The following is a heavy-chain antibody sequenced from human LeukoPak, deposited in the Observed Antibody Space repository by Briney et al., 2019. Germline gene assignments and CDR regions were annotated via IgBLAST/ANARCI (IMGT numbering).Heavy chain of an antibody. CDR2: INAGNGNT. CDR3: ARDGPDYYGSGSFSY. Sequence: GASVKVSCKASGYTFTSYAMHWVRQAPGQRLEWMGWINAGNGNTKYSQKFQGRVTITRDTSASTAYMELSSLRSEDTAVCYCARDGPDYYGSGSFSYWGQGTLVTVSS. CDR1: GYTFTSYA. V-gene: IGHV1-3*01. J-gene: IGHJ4*02. D-gene: IGHD3-10*01.